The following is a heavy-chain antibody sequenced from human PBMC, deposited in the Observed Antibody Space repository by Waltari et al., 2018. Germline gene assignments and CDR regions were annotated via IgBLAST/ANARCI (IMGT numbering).Heavy chain of an antibody. D-gene: IGHD3-3*01. Sequence: QVLLQQWGAGLLKPSEPLSLTCDISGGSLGDHLWTWIRQPPGKGLEWLGQVSHGGTARSNPSVKSRVTLSLDTSQRHFSLRLQSVTAADTAVYYCARGRNYDSTLGRNDSSHSGLDVWGQGSAVTVSS. CDR1: GGSLGDHL. CDR2: VSHGGTA. CDR3: ARGRNYDSTLGRNDSSHSGLDV. V-gene: IGHV4-34*02. J-gene: IGHJ6*01.